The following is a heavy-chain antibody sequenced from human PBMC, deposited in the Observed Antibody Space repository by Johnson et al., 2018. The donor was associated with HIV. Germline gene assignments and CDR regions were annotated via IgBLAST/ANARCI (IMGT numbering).Heavy chain of an antibody. V-gene: IGHV3-30*02. D-gene: IGHD3-22*01. CDR1: GFSFSNYG. CDR2: IQYDGSNK. CDR3: AKVRRAYYEDAFYI. J-gene: IGHJ3*02. Sequence: QMLLVESGGGVVQPGGSLRLSCAASGFSFSNYGMHWVRQAPGKGLEWVTFIQYDGSNKYSADSVKGRFSISRNNSRDTLYLQMNSLRPEDTAVYYCAKVRRAYYEDAFYILGQGTMVTVSS.